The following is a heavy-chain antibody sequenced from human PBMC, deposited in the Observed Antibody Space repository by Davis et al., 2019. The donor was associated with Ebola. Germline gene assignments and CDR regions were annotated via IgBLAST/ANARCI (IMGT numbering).Heavy chain of an antibody. CDR1: GGGRNNEF. V-gene: IGHV4-59*01. CDR3: ARGNYGDYIVLYYYNMDV. CDR2: IHYLGNT. D-gene: IGHD4-17*01. Sequence: SETLSLTCTVAGGGRNNEFWSWIRQPPGKGLEWIGNIHYLGNTNYNPSLKSRLSMSVDTSKSQFSLKLSSVTAADTAVYYCARGNYGDYIVLYYYNMDVWGQGTTVTVSS. J-gene: IGHJ6*02.